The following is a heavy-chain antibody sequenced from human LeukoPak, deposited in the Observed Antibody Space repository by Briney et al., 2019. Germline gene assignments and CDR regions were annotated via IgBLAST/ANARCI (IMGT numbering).Heavy chain of an antibody. Sequence: GGSRRLSCAASALTFITYAVSSVRQAPGKGLEWVSTISGSGSATYYADSVRGRFTISRDNSKNTLYLQMNSLRAEDTAVYYCAKDRPGTPLLAFAMWGLGTMVIVSS. V-gene: IGHV3-23*01. J-gene: IGHJ3*02. D-gene: IGHD1-1*01. CDR2: ISGSGSAT. CDR1: ALTFITYA. CDR3: AKDRPGTPLLAFAM.